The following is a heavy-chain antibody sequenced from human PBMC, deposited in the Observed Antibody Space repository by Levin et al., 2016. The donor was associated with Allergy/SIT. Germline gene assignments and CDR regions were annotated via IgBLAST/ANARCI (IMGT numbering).Heavy chain of an antibody. D-gene: IGHD5-18*01. CDR3: ARHDSYGYQTFDY. CDR1: GGSISSSSYY. V-gene: IGHV4-39*01. J-gene: IGHJ4*02. CDR2: IYYSGST. Sequence: SETLSLTCTVSGGSISSSSYYWGWIRQPPGKGLEWIGSIYYSGSTYYNPSLKSRVTISVDTSKNQFSLKLSSVTAADTAVYYCARHDSYGYQTFDYWGQGTLVTVSS.